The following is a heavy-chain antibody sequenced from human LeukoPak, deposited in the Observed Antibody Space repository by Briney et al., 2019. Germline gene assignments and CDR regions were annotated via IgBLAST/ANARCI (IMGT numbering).Heavy chain of an antibody. CDR3: ARVRLADERAWAY. V-gene: IGHV1-2*02. D-gene: IGHD3-3*02. CDR2: ITPKSGDT. J-gene: IGHJ4*02. Sequence: ASGKVSCKASGYTFSDFYIHWVRQAPGQGLEYVGWITPKSGDTYSPQRFQGRVTMTRDASISTACMELSSLRSDDTAVYFCARVRLADERAWAYWGQGTLVTVSS. CDR1: GYTFSDFY.